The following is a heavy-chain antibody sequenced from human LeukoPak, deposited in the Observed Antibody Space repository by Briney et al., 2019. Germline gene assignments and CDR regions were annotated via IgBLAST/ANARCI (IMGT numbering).Heavy chain of an antibody. CDR1: GFTLNNAW. CDR3: STSYYDSSGFRA. J-gene: IGHJ4*02. V-gene: IGHV3-15*01. D-gene: IGHD3-22*01. CDR2: IKSKTDGGTI. Sequence: GGSLRLSCAASGFTLNNAWMSWVRQAPGKGLEWVGRIKSKTDGGTIDYAAPVKGRSTISRDDSKSMVYLLMNSLKTEDTAVYYCSTSYYDSSGFRAWGQGTLVTVSS.